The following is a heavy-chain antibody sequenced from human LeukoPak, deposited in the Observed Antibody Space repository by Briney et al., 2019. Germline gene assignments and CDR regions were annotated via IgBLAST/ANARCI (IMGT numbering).Heavy chain of an antibody. CDR1: GYTFTSYG. CDR3: ARRGSSGWYGNWFDP. D-gene: IGHD6-19*01. V-gene: IGHV1-18*01. Sequence: ASVKVSCKASGYTFTSYGISWVRRAPGQGLEWMGWISAYNGNTNYAQKLQGRVTMTTDTSTSTAYMELRSLRSDDTAVYYCARRGSSGWYGNWFDPWGQGTLVTVSS. CDR2: ISAYNGNT. J-gene: IGHJ5*02.